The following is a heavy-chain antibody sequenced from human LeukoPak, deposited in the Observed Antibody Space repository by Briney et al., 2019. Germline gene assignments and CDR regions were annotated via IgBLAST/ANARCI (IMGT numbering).Heavy chain of an antibody. Sequence: GGSLRLSCATSGFTFSSYAMHWVRQAPGKGLEWVAVISYDGSNKYYADSVKGRFTISRDNSKNTLYLQLNSLRAEDTAVYYCADYYGSGSSGGQGTLVTVSS. V-gene: IGHV3-30-3*01. CDR2: ISYDGSNK. J-gene: IGHJ4*02. D-gene: IGHD3-10*01. CDR3: ADYYGSGSS. CDR1: GFTFSSYA.